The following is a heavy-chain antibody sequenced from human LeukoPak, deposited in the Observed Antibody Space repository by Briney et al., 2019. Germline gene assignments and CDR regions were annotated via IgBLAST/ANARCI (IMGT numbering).Heavy chain of an antibody. CDR2: ISSSGSTI. V-gene: IGHV3-48*03. CDR3: ARPYSSSSRFISWYYYYGMDV. CDR1: GFTFSSYE. Sequence: PGGSLRLSCAASGFTFSSYEMNWVRQAPGKGLEWVSYISSSGSTIYYADSVKGRFTTSRDNAKNSLYLQMNSLRAEDTAVYYCARPYSSSSRFISWYYYYGMDVWGQGTTVTVSS. D-gene: IGHD6-6*01. J-gene: IGHJ6*02.